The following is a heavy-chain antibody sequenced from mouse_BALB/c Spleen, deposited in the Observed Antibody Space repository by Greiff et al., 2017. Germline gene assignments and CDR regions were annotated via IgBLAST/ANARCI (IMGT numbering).Heavy chain of an antibody. CDR3: ARYRTGTGAMDY. J-gene: IGHJ4*01. CDR2: INPSTGYT. Sequence: VQLQESGAELAKPGASVKMSCKASGYTFTSYWMHWVKQRPGQGLEWIGYINPSTGYTEYNQKFKDKATLTADKSSSTAYMQLSSLTSEDSAVFYGARYRTGTGAMDYWGQGTSVTVSS. D-gene: IGHD2-14*01. V-gene: IGHV1-7*01. CDR1: GYTFTSYW.